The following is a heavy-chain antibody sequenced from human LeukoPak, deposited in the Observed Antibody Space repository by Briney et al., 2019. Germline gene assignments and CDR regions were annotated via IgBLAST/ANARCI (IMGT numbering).Heavy chain of an antibody. CDR1: GYTFTDSY. CDR3: VSAYDQ. Sequence: GASVTVSCKASGYTFTDSYMHWVRQAPGHGFEWMGWINPNSGGTKHAKMFQGRVTMTTDTSINTAYMELSGLRSGDTAVYFCVSAYDQWGQGTLVTVAS. J-gene: IGHJ5*02. CDR2: INPNSGGT. V-gene: IGHV1-2*02. D-gene: IGHD6-19*01.